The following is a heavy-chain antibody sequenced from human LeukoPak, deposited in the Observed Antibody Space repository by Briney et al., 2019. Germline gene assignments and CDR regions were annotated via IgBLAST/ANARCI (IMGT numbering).Heavy chain of an antibody. D-gene: IGHD1-26*01. CDR1: GFTFSSSD. CDR3: ARDLGALGDY. Sequence: GGSLRLSCAASGFTFSSSDMNWVRQAPGKGLEWVSSISSGGSHIYCADSVKGRFTGSRDNAKNSLYLQMNCLRAEDTAIYYCARDLGALGDYWGRGTLVTFSS. CDR2: ISSGGSHI. J-gene: IGHJ4*02. V-gene: IGHV3-21*01.